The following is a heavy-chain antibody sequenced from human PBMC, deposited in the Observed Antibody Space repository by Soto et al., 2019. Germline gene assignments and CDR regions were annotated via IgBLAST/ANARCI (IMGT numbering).Heavy chain of an antibody. J-gene: IGHJ4*02. CDR1: GYAFTSCA. Sequence: GASVKVSCKASGYAFTSCAMHWVRQAPGQRLEWMGWINAGNGNTKYSQKFQGRVTITRDTSASTAYMELSSLRSEDTAVYYCARGIVVVTALDYWGQGTLVTVS. CDR2: INAGNGNT. CDR3: ARGIVVVTALDY. D-gene: IGHD2-21*02. V-gene: IGHV1-3*01.